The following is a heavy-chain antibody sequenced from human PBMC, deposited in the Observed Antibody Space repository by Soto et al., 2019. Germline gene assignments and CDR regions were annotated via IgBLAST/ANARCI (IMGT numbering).Heavy chain of an antibody. CDR2: ISYDGSDK. D-gene: IGHD3-10*01. J-gene: IGHJ6*04. V-gene: IGHV3-33*05. CDR3: ASGLGSGSYAPDV. Sequence: QVQVVESGGGVVQPGKSLRLSCAASGFTFSSYGMHWVRQAPGKGLEWVSLISYDGSDKYYAESVKGRFTISRDNSKNTLYLQMNSLRVEDTAVYYCASGLGSGSYAPDVWGKGTTVTVSS. CDR1: GFTFSSYG.